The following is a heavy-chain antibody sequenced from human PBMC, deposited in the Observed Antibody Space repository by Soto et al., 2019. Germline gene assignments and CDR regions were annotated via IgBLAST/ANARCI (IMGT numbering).Heavy chain of an antibody. Sequence: GAPVKVSCKASGYTFTSYGISWVRQAPGQGLEWMGWISAYNGNTNYAQKLQGRVTMTTDTSTSTAYMELRSLRSDDTAVYYCARDLRAGYYDSSGYYFDYWGQGTLVTVSS. CDR3: ARDLRAGYYDSSGYYFDY. D-gene: IGHD3-22*01. J-gene: IGHJ4*02. CDR2: ISAYNGNT. CDR1: GYTFTSYG. V-gene: IGHV1-18*01.